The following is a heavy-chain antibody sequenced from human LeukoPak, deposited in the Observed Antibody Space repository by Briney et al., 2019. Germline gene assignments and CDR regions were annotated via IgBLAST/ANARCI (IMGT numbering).Heavy chain of an antibody. CDR3: VYGDYIQNAFDI. CDR2: IYYSGST. CDR1: GGSISGSSYY. D-gene: IGHD4-17*01. Sequence: SETLSLTCTVSGGSISGSSYYWGWIRQPPGKGLEWIGSIYYSGSTYYNPSLKSRVTISVDTSKNQFSLKLSSVTAADTAVYYSVYGDYIQNAFDIWGQGTMVTVSS. J-gene: IGHJ3*02. V-gene: IGHV4-39*01.